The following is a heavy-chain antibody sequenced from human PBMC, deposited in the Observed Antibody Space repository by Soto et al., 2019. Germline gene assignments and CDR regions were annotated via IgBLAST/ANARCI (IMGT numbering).Heavy chain of an antibody. CDR2: IYSGGST. J-gene: IGHJ6*02. D-gene: IGHD6-19*01. CDR3: ARHLHSGWLYGLDV. Sequence: GGSLRLSCAASGFTVSSNYMSWVRQAPGKGLEWVSVIYSGGSTYYADSVKGRFTISRDNSKNTLYPQMNSLRAEGTAVYYCARHLHSGWLYGLDVWGQGTTVTVSS. CDR1: GFTVSSNY. V-gene: IGHV3-53*01.